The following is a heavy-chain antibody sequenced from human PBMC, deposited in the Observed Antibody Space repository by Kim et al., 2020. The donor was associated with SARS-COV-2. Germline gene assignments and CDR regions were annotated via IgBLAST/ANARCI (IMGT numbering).Heavy chain of an antibody. Sequence: GGSLRLSCAPSEFTFSSYSMIWVRQAPGKGLDWVSYISSSGTTVYYADSVKGRFTISRDNAKHLFYLQLSSLRDEDTAVYYCSRGRPGYMDVWGKGTTVTDSS. J-gene: IGHJ6*03. CDR2: ISSSGTTV. CDR3: SRGRPGYMDV. CDR1: EFTFSSYS. V-gene: IGHV3-48*02.